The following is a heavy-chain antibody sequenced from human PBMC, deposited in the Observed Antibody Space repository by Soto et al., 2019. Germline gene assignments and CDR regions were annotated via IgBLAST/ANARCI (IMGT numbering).Heavy chain of an antibody. V-gene: IGHV3-33*01. Sequence: QVQLVESGGGVVQPGRALRLSCAASGFTFSNYGMHWVRQAPGKGLEWVAVIWYDGSKKYYADSVKGRFTISRDNSKNTLYLQMDSLRAEDTAGYYGARVWGLTADYWGQGTLVTVSS. CDR2: IWYDGSKK. CDR3: ARVWGLTADY. J-gene: IGHJ4*02. D-gene: IGHD2-21*02. CDR1: GFTFSNYG.